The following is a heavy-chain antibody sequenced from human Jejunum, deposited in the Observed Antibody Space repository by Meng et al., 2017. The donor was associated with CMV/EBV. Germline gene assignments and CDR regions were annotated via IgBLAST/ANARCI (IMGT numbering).Heavy chain of an antibody. D-gene: IGHD5-18*01. Sequence: SCAASGFTVSANYMTWVRQAPGKGLEWVSLIYSGGGTYYADSVKGRFTISRDNSKNTMYLQMNSLRVEDTAVYYCVRGYRGFDSWGQGTLVTVSS. CDR1: GFTVSANY. CDR2: IYSGGGT. J-gene: IGHJ4*02. CDR3: VRGYRGFDS. V-gene: IGHV3-53*01.